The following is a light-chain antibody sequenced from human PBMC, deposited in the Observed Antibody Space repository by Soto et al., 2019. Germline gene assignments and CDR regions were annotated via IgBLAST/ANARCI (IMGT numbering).Light chain of an antibody. Sequence: EIVLTQSPGTLSLSPGERATLSCRASQSVSSSYLAWYQQKPGQAPRLLIYGASTRATGIPDNFSGSGSGTDFTLTISRLEPEDFAVYYCQQYSSSPYTFAQGTKLEIK. V-gene: IGKV3-20*01. J-gene: IGKJ2*01. CDR2: GAS. CDR3: QQYSSSPYT. CDR1: QSVSSSY.